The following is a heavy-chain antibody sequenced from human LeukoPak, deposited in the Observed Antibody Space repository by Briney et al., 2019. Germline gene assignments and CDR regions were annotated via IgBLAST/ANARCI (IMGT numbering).Heavy chain of an antibody. D-gene: IGHD2-2*01. V-gene: IGHV3-30*18. CDR1: GFTFSSYG. J-gene: IGHJ4*02. Sequence: GGSLRLSCAASGFTFSSYGMHWVRQAPGKGLEWVAVISYDGSNKYYADSVKGRYTISRDKSKNTLYLQMNSLRAEDTAVYYCAKAPRYCSSTSCPFDYWGQGTLVTVSS. CDR3: AKAPRYCSSTSCPFDY. CDR2: ISYDGSNK.